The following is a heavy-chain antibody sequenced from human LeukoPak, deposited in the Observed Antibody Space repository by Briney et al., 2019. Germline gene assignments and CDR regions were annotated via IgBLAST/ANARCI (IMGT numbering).Heavy chain of an antibody. CDR3: ARDWQVYAIRPNWFDP. V-gene: IGHV3-20*04. CDR1: GFTFDDYG. J-gene: IGHJ5*02. D-gene: IGHD2-8*01. CDR2: INWNGGST. Sequence: GGSLRLSCAASGFTFDDYGTSWVRQAPGKGLEWVSGINWNGGSTGYADSVKGRFTISRDNAKNSLYLQMNSLRAEDTALYYCARDWQVYAIRPNWFDPWGQGTLVTVSS.